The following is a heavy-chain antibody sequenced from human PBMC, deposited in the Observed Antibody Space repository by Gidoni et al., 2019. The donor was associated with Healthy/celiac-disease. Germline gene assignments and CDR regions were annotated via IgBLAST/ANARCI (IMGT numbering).Heavy chain of an antibody. CDR1: GFTFSGDS. Sequence: EVQLVESGGGLVKPGGSLRRSCADSGFTFSGDSMNWVRQAPGKGLECVSSISSSISYIYYADSVTGRFTISRDNAKTSLYLHRNSLSADDTAVYYCARAGYCSSTSCYRSPKASGSDWFDPWGQGTLVTVSS. CDR2: ISSSISYI. J-gene: IGHJ5*02. D-gene: IGHD2-2*03. V-gene: IGHV3-21*01. CDR3: ARAGYCSSTSCYRSPKASGSDWFDP.